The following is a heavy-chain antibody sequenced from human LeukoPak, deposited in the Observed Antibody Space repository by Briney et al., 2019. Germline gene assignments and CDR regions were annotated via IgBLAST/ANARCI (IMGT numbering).Heavy chain of an antibody. CDR3: ARGVVAITSGAFDI. CDR1: GFSFTSSA. Sequence: ASVKVSCKASGFSFTSSAVQWVRQARGQGLGWIGWIAVGSGNTNYAQKFQERVTITRAMSTSTAYMELSSLRSEDTAVYYCARGVVAITSGAFDIWGQGTMVTVSS. CDR2: IAVGSGNT. V-gene: IGHV1-58*01. J-gene: IGHJ3*02. D-gene: IGHD3-22*01.